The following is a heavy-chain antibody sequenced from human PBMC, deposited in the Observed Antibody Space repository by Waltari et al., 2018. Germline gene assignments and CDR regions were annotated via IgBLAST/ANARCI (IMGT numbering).Heavy chain of an antibody. Sequence: QVQLVESGGGVVQPGRSLRLSCAASGFTFSSYGMHWVRQAPGKGREGVAVIGYDGSNKYYADSVKGRFTISRDNSKNTLYLQMNSLRAEDTAVYYCARDLRYYAEYFQHWGQGTLVTVSS. V-gene: IGHV3-33*01. CDR3: ARDLRYYAEYFQH. CDR2: IGYDGSNK. CDR1: GFTFSSYG. D-gene: IGHD2-2*01. J-gene: IGHJ1*01.